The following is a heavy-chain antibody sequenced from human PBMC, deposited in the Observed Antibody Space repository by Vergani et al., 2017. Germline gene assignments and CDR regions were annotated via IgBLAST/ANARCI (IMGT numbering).Heavy chain of an antibody. D-gene: IGHD1-1*01. J-gene: IGHJ5*01. CDR3: ARWGNEKGCDS. CDR1: GFTFSSHG. Sequence: QVQLVESEGGVVQPGRSLTLSCVASGFTFSSHGMHWVRQAPGKGLEWVADIWYDGSNKYYGDSVKGRFTISRDNSKNTLYLQMNSLRVEDTAVYYCARWGNEKGCDSWGQGTLVTVSS. CDR2: IWYDGSNK. V-gene: IGHV3-33*01.